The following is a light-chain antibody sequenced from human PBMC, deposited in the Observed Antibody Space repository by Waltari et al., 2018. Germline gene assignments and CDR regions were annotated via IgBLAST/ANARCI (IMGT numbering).Light chain of an antibody. CDR1: QTISRY. CDR3: QQSYSFTRT. CDR2: AAS. J-gene: IGKJ1*01. V-gene: IGKV1-39*01. Sequence: DIQMTQSPSTLSASVGDRVTITCRASQTISRYLNWYQQKPGKAPNLLIYAASSMQSGVPSRFSGSGSGRDFTLIITSLQPEDFATYYCQQSYSFTRTFGQGTKVEIK.